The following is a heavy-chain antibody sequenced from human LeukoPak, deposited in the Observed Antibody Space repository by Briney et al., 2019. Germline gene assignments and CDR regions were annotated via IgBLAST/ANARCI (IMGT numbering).Heavy chain of an antibody. D-gene: IGHD3-22*01. Sequence: PSETLSLTCTVSGGSISTYYWTWIQQPPGKGLEWIGYVYYTGSTNYNASLKSRVTISVDTSKNQFSLKLSSVTAADTAVYYCAREYSSGRAWYDPWGQGTLVTVSS. CDR1: GGSISTYY. CDR3: AREYSSGRAWYDP. J-gene: IGHJ5*02. V-gene: IGHV4-59*01. CDR2: VYYTGST.